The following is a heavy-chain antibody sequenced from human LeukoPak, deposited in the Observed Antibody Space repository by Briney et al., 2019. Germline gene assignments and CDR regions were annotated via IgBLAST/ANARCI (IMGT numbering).Heavy chain of an antibody. Sequence: SETLSLTCAVYGGSFSGYYWSWIRQPPGKGLEWIGKINHSGSTNYNPSLKSRVTISVDTSKNQFSLKLSSVTAADTAVYYCARGRTYYYGSGNYYMDVWGKGTTVTVSS. CDR3: ARGRTYYYGSGNYYMDV. D-gene: IGHD3-10*01. V-gene: IGHV4-34*01. J-gene: IGHJ6*03. CDR1: GGSFSGYY. CDR2: INHSGST.